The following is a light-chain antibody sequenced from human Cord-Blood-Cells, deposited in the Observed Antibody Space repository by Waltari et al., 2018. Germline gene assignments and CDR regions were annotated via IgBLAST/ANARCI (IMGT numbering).Light chain of an antibody. V-gene: IGKV4-1*01. CDR1: QSVLYSANNKNY. CDR2: WAS. J-gene: IGKJ5*01. Sequence: DIVMTQSPDSLAVSLAERATINCKSSQSVLYSANNKNYLAWYQQKPGQPPKLLIYWASTRESGVPDRLSGSGSGTVFTHTISSLQAEDVAVYYCQQYYSTPPVTFGQGTRLEIK. CDR3: QQYYSTPPVT.